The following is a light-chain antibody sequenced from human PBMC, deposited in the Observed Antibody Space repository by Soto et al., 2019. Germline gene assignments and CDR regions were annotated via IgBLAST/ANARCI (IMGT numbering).Light chain of an antibody. Sequence: EIVLTQSPATLSLSPGERATLSCRASQSVGGHLAWYQQKPGQAPRLLIYDASDRATGIPARFSGSGSETAFPLPISSLEPDDFAVYNCQQRNNWPPSITFGQGTRLEIK. CDR2: DAS. J-gene: IGKJ5*01. CDR3: QQRNNWPPSIT. CDR1: QSVGGH. V-gene: IGKV3-11*01.